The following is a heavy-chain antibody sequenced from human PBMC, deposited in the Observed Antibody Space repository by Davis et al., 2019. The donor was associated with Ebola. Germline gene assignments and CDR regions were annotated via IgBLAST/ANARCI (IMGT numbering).Heavy chain of an antibody. CDR3: AKDTSNVWFDV. CDR1: GFTFSDYY. CDR2: ISSSGYSYT. V-gene: IGHV3-11*05. J-gene: IGHJ3*01. Sequence: GESLKISCAASGFTFSDYYMSWVRQAPGKGLEWVSYISSSGYSYTNYADSVKGRFTISRDNSKNTLHLQMNSLRVEDTAIYYCAKDTSNVWFDVWGQGTMVTVSS. D-gene: IGHD1-26*01.